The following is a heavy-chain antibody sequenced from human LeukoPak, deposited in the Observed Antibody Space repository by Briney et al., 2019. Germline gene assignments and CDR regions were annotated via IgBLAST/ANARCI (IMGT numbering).Heavy chain of an antibody. CDR3: ARDRAAYGSGSHAVIDY. Sequence: PGGSLRLSCAASGFTFSNYNMNWVRQAPGKGLEWVSSISSSSSYIYYADSVNGRFTISRDNAKNSLYLQMNSLRAEDTAVYYCARDRAAYGSGSHAVIDYWGQGTLVTVSS. V-gene: IGHV3-21*01. CDR1: GFTFSNYN. CDR2: ISSSSSYI. D-gene: IGHD3-10*01. J-gene: IGHJ4*02.